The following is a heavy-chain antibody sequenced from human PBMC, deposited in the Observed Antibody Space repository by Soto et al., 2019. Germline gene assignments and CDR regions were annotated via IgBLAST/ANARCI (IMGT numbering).Heavy chain of an antibody. Sequence: PSETLSLTCTVSGGSISSSSYYWGWIRQPPGKGLEWIGSIYYSGSTYYNPSLKSRVTISVDTSKNQFSLKLSSVTAADTAVYYCAKSGADCTNGVCPTLTDYGMDVWGQGTTVTVSS. V-gene: IGHV4-39*01. D-gene: IGHD2-8*01. CDR2: IYYSGST. CDR1: GGSISSSSYY. J-gene: IGHJ6*02. CDR3: AKSGADCTNGVCPTLTDYGMDV.